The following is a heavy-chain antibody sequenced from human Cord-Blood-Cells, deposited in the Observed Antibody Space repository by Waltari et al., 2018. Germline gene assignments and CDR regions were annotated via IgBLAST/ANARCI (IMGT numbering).Heavy chain of an antibody. Sequence: QVQLQQWGAGLLKPSETLSLTCAVYGGSFSGYYWSWIRQPPGKGLEWIGEINHSGSTNYNQSLRSRFSKSVDTSKNQFSLKLSSVTDADTAVYYCARGGNVVVPAAIEEIDYWVQGTLVTVSS. V-gene: IGHV4-34*01. J-gene: IGHJ4*02. CDR3: ARGGNVVVPAAIEEIDY. CDR1: GGSFSGYY. CDR2: INHSGST. D-gene: IGHD2-2*01.